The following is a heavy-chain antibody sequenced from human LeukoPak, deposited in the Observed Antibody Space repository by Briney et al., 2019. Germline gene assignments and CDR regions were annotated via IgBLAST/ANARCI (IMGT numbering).Heavy chain of an antibody. CDR1: GFTFSKAW. D-gene: IGHD4-23*01. CDR3: AREGQGYGGKDY. V-gene: IGHV3-7*05. CDR2: IKQGGSEK. J-gene: IGHJ4*02. Sequence: PGGSLRLSCAASGFTFSKAWMTWVRQAPGKGLEWVANIKQGGSEKHYLDSVKGRFTISRDDAKNSLYLQMSSLRADDTAVYYCAREGQGYGGKDYWGQGTRVTVSS.